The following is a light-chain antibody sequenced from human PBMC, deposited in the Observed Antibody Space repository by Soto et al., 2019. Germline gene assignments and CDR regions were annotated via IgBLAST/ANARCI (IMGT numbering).Light chain of an antibody. CDR2: QAS. Sequence: DIQMAQSPSTLSASVGDRVTITCRASQSISTWLAWYQQKPGKAPQVLIYQASSLQSGVPSRFSGSGSGTEFTLTISSLQPDDFATYYCQQYYTSSWTFGQGTKVEI. J-gene: IGKJ1*01. CDR1: QSISTW. V-gene: IGKV1-5*03. CDR3: QQYYTSSWT.